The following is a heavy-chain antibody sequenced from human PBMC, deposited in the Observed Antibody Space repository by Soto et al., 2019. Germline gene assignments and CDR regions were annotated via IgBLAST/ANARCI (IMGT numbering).Heavy chain of an antibody. J-gene: IGHJ4*02. Sequence: QVQMVQSGAEVKKPGASVKVSCKASGYTFTNYNIYWVRRAPGQGLEWMGIINPSGGQTSYAQKLQGRITMTTDTSTSTAFMELSRLTSEDTGVYYCARDWALQAGTTRWVKDYWGQGTLVTVSS. D-gene: IGHD1-7*01. CDR1: GYTFTNYN. CDR2: INPSGGQT. V-gene: IGHV1-46*01. CDR3: ARDWALQAGTTRWVKDY.